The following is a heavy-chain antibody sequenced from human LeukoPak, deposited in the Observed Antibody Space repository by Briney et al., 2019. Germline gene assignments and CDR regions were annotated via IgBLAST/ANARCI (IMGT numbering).Heavy chain of an antibody. CDR2: INPNIGDA. J-gene: IGHJ4*02. D-gene: IGHD2-21*02. CDR3: ARMDLDGGDSIGFDY. CDR1: GYTFTGFF. Sequence: ASVKVSCKASGYTFTGFFMHWVRQAPGQGLEWMGWINPNIGDAYYAQKFQGRVTMTRDRSINTAYMELSRLTSDDTAVYYCARMDLDGGDSIGFDYWGQGTLVIVSS. V-gene: IGHV1-2*02.